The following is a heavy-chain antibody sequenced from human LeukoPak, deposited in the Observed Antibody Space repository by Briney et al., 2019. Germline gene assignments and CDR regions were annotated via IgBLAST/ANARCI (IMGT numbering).Heavy chain of an antibody. CDR2: IVVGNGNT. D-gene: IGHD4-17*01. CDR1: GFTFTSSA. CDR3: AAEDYAQDDAFDI. V-gene: IGHV1-58*02. J-gene: IGHJ3*02. Sequence: SVKVSCKASGFTFTSSAMQWVRQARGQRLEWIGWIVVGNGNTNYAQKFQERVTITRDMSTSTAYMELSSLRSEDTAVYYCAAEDYAQDDAFDIWGQGTMVTVSS.